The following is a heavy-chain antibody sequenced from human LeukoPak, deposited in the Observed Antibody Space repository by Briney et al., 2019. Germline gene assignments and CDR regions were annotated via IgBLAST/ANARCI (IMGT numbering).Heavy chain of an antibody. D-gene: IGHD2-2*01. CDR1: GYSISSGYY. CDR2: IYHSGST. V-gene: IGHV4-38-2*01. Sequence: PSETLSLICAVSGYSISSGYYWGWIRQPPGKGLEWIRSIYHSGSTYYNPSLKSRVTISVDTSKNQFSLKLSSVTAADTAVYYCARRGAAAPTGDYYYYYMDVWGKGTTVTVSS. CDR3: ARRGAAAPTGDYYYYYMDV. J-gene: IGHJ6*03.